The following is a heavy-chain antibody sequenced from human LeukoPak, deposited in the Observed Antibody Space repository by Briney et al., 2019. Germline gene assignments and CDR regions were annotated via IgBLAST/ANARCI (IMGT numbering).Heavy chain of an antibody. CDR1: GGSFSGYY. Sequence: PSETLSLTCVVSGGSFSGYYLTWIRHAPGKGLEWIGDINHSGGTSYNPSLKSRASVSLDTSKNQFSLYLTSVTAADTAVYSCARFPDSEPIHNWGQGTLVTVSS. V-gene: IGHV4-34*01. D-gene: IGHD2-21*01. CDR3: ARFPDSEPIHN. J-gene: IGHJ4*02. CDR2: INHSGGT.